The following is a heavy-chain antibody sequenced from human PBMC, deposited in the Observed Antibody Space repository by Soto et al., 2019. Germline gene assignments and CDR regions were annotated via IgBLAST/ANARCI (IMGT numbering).Heavy chain of an antibody. CDR2: IYHSGST. Sequence: SETLSLTCAVSGGSISSSNWWSWVRQPPGKGLEWIGEIYHSGSTNYNPSLKSRVTISVDTSKNQYSLQLNSVTPEDTAVYFCARGEQYSGRIFDYWGQGTLVTVSS. CDR3: ARGEQYSGRIFDY. D-gene: IGHD1-26*01. CDR1: GGSISSSNW. J-gene: IGHJ4*01. V-gene: IGHV4-4*02.